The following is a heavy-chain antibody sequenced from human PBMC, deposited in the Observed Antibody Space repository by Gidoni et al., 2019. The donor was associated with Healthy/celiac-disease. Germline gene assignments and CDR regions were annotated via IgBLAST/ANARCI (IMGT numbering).Heavy chain of an antibody. CDR2: ISGSGGST. Sequence: EVQLLESGGGLVQPGGSLRLSCAASGFTLRSYAMSWVRQAPGKGLEWVAAISGSGGSTYYADSVKGRFTISRDNSKNTLYLQMNSLRAEDTAVYYCAKDRVVVADPYYFDYWGQGTLVTVSS. D-gene: IGHD2-15*01. CDR3: AKDRVVVADPYYFDY. CDR1: GFTLRSYA. V-gene: IGHV3-23*01. J-gene: IGHJ4*02.